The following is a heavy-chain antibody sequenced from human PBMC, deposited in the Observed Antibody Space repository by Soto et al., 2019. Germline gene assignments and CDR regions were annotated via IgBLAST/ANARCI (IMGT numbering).Heavy chain of an antibody. CDR1: GGTFSSYA. D-gene: IGHD2-2*01. CDR2: IIPIFGTA. J-gene: IGHJ5*02. Sequence: ASVKVSCKASGGTFSSYAISWVRQAPGQGLEWMGGIIPIFGTANYAQKFQGRVTMTRNTSISTAYMELSSLRSEDTAVYYCARGSGSKYQPPPNWFDPWGQGTLVTVSS. CDR3: ARGSGSKYQPPPNWFDP. V-gene: IGHV1-69*05.